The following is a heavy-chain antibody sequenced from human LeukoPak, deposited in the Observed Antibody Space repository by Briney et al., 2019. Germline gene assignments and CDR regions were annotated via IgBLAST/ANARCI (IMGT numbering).Heavy chain of an antibody. D-gene: IGHD2-8*01. V-gene: IGHV3-23*01. CDR3: GSDPNGDYVGALGY. CDR2: VTSGGGGT. CDR1: GFSFSSYA. J-gene: IGHJ4*01. Sequence: GGSLRLSCEASGFSFSSYAFAWVRQAPGKGLEWVAAVTSGGGGTHFADSVKGRFTISRDNAKNTMYLQMNSLRVDDTATYFGGSDPNGDYVGALGYWGRGALVTVSS.